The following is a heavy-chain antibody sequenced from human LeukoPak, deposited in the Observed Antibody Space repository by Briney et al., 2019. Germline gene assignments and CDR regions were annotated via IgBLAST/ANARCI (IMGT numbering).Heavy chain of an antibody. CDR1: GFTFSNYD. CDR3: ARALGSPLGF. CDR2: IWYDGSNE. V-gene: IGHV3-33*01. J-gene: IGHJ4*02. D-gene: IGHD1-26*01. Sequence: GGSLRLSCAASGFTFSNYDMHWVRQAPGKGLEWVALIWYDGSNEYYADSVKGRFTISRDNSKNTLYLQMNSLRAEDTAVYYCARALGSPLGFWGQGTLVTVSS.